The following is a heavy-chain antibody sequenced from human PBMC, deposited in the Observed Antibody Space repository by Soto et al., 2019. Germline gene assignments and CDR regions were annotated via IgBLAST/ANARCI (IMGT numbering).Heavy chain of an antibody. D-gene: IGHD2-8*02. CDR1: GDSMNANAYY. Sequence: PSETLSLTCSVSGDSMNANAYYWSWIRQHPGKGLEWIGEINHSGSTNYNPSLKSRVTISVDTSKNQFSLKLTSVTAADTAVYYCARDKITGLFDYWGQGTLVTVSS. V-gene: IGHV4-34*01. J-gene: IGHJ4*02. CDR2: INHSGST. CDR3: ARDKITGLFDY.